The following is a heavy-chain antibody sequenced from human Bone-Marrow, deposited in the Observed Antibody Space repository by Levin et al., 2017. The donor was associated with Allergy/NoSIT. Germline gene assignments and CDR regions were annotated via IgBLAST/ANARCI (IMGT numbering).Heavy chain of an antibody. D-gene: IGHD2-21*02. CDR2: ISTDGGRT. CDR3: VKKLPGDGHYFED. Sequence: PGGSLRLSCSVSGFTFSTYAMHWVRQAPGKGLEYVSAISTDGGRTYYADSVKGRFTISRDNSKNTLYLQMSSLRAEDTAVYYCVKKLPGDGHYFEDWGQGTLVTVSS. V-gene: IGHV3-64D*06. J-gene: IGHJ4*02. CDR1: GFTFSTYA.